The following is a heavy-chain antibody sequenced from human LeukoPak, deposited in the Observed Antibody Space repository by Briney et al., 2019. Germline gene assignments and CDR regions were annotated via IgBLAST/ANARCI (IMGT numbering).Heavy chain of an antibody. V-gene: IGHV3-30*02. CDR1: GFTFKNYG. CDR3: AKDRTKAVYSAGSDY. D-gene: IGHD1-1*01. Sequence: PGGSLRLSCAASGFTFKNYGMHWVRQAPGKGLEWVAFIQSDGSNKYYADSVKGRFTISRDNSKNTLYLQMNSLRAEDTAVYYCAKDRTKAVYSAGSDYWGQGTLVTVSS. CDR2: IQSDGSNK. J-gene: IGHJ4*02.